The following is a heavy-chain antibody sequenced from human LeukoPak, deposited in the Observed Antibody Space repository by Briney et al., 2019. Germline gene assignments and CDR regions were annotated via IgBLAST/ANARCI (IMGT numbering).Heavy chain of an antibody. CDR3: ARYMAYSSSSPFDY. CDR1: GGSISSMY. D-gene: IGHD6-6*01. CDR2: IYSTAST. J-gene: IGHJ4*02. Sequence: PSETLSLTCSVSGGSISSMYLSWVRQPPGKGLEWIGYIYSTASTNYNPSLKSRVTMFLDMSGNQFSLRLTSVTAADTAAYYCARYMAYSSSSPFDYGGQGTLVTVSS. V-gene: IGHV4-4*08.